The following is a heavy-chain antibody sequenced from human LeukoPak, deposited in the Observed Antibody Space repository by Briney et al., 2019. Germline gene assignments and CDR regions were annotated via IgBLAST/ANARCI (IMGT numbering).Heavy chain of an antibody. J-gene: IGHJ4*02. V-gene: IGHV3-23*01. Sequence: GGSLRLSCAASGFTFSSYAMSWVRQAPGKGLEWVSAISGSGGSTYYADSVKGRFTITRDNSKNTLYLQMNSLRAEDTAVYYCAKGPEGGMEEYYFDYWGQGTLVTVSS. CDR3: AKGPEGGMEEYYFDY. CDR2: ISGSGGST. CDR1: GFTFSSYA. D-gene: IGHD3-16*01.